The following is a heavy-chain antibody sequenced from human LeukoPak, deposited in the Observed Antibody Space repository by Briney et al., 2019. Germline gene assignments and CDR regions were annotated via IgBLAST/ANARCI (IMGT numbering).Heavy chain of an antibody. J-gene: IGHJ5*02. V-gene: IGHV3-33*01. D-gene: IGHD4-11*01. Sequence: GGSLRLSCAASGFTFSSYGMHWVRQAPGKGLEWVAVIWYDGSNKYYADSVKGRFTISRDNSKNTLYLQMNSLRAEDTAVYYCARERVSNNWFDPWGQGTLGTVSS. CDR3: ARERVSNNWFDP. CDR2: IWYDGSNK. CDR1: GFTFSSYG.